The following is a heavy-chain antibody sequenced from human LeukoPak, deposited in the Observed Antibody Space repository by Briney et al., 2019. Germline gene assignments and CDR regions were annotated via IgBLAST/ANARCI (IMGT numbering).Heavy chain of an antibody. V-gene: IGHV3-21*01. J-gene: IGHJ4*02. CDR1: GFTFSSYE. D-gene: IGHD3-16*01. CDR2: ISSSSSYI. CDR3: ATGWYYDYVWGSYDDY. Sequence: GGSLRLSCAASGFTFSSYEMNWVRQAPGKGLEWVSSISSSSSYIYYADSVKGRFTISRDNAKNSLYLQMNSLRAEDTAVYYCATGWYYDYVWGSYDDYWGQGTLVTVSS.